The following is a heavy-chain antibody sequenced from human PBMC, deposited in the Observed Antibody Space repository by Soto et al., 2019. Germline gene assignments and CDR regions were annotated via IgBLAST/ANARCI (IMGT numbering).Heavy chain of an antibody. CDR1: GYTFTSYD. J-gene: IGHJ3*02. V-gene: IGHV1-8*01. D-gene: IGHD3-3*01. CDR3: ARGAYYDFWSGYYQNVFDI. Sequence: ASVKVSCKASGYTFTSYDINWVRQATGQGLEWMGWMNPNSGNTGYAQKFQGRVTMTRNTSISTAYMELSSLRSEDTAVYYCARGAYYDFWSGYYQNVFDIWGQGTMVTVSS. CDR2: MNPNSGNT.